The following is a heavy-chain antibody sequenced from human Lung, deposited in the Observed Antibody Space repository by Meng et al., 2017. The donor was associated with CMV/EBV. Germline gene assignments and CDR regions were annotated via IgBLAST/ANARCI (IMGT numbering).Heavy chain of an antibody. CDR3: ARGGNFDP. V-gene: IGHV7-4-1*02. CDR2: ISTNTGTP. Sequence: QVQLVQAGSELKKPGTSVKVACKASGYTFSTYTINWVRPAHGRGLEWMGWISTNTGTPTYTQGFTGRFVFSLDTSVSTAYLQISSLKAEDTAVYYCARGGNFDPWGQGTLVTVSS. D-gene: IGHD2/OR15-2a*01. J-gene: IGHJ5*02. CDR1: GYTFSTYT.